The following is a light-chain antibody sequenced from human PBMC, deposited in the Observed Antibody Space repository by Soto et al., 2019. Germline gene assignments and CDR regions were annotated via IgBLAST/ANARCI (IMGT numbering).Light chain of an antibody. CDR3: AAWDDSLRGWV. CDR2: RDN. CDR1: SSNIGSRS. J-gene: IGLJ7*01. Sequence: QSVLTQPPSTSGTPGQRVTISCSGSSSNIGSRSVHWFQQLPGTAPKLLTYRDNQRPSGVPDRFSGSKSGTSASLAISGLRSDDEADYYCAAWDDSLRGWVFGGGTQLTVL. V-gene: IGLV1-47*01.